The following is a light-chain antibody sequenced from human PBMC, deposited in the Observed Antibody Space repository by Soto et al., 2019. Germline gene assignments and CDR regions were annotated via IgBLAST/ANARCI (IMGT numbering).Light chain of an antibody. Sequence: EIVLTQSPATLSLSPGERATLSCRASQSVSSYLAWYQQKPGQAPRLLIYDASNRATGIPARFSGSGSGTYFTLTSSRLEPEDFAVYYCQQRSNWPPLTFGGGTKVEIK. CDR1: QSVSSY. J-gene: IGKJ4*01. CDR2: DAS. CDR3: QQRSNWPPLT. V-gene: IGKV3-11*01.